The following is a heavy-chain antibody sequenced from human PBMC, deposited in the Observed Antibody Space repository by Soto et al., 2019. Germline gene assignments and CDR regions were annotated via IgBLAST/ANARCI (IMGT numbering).Heavy chain of an antibody. CDR1: GGPITNYY. D-gene: IGHD3-16*01. CDR2: MYTKERT. J-gene: IGHJ5*02. Sequence: TSETLALTITVSGGPITNYYWSGIRQPAGKGLEWIGRMYTKERTNYNLAFKSRVTMSVDTSKNQFSLKLNDVTAADTAVYYCARDDYKDGGNNWFDPWGQGTLVTVSS. V-gene: IGHV4-4*07. CDR3: ARDDYKDGGNNWFDP.